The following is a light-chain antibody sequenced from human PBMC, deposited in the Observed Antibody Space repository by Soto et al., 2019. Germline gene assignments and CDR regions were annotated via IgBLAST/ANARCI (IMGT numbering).Light chain of an antibody. V-gene: IGKV3-15*01. Sequence: EIVMTQSPGTLSLSPGERATLSYRASQSVRSNLAWYQQIPGQAPRLLIYGAFTRATGIPARFSGSGSGTEFTLAISSLQSEDFAVYYCQQYNDWPQTFGLGTKVDIK. J-gene: IGKJ1*01. CDR1: QSVRSN. CDR2: GAF. CDR3: QQYNDWPQT.